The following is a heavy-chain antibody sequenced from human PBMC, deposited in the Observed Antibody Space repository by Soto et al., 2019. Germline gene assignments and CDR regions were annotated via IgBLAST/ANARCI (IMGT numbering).Heavy chain of an antibody. CDR1: GFTFSSYA. CDR2: VSIGGST. J-gene: IGHJ4*02. CDR3: AKRRGAGGHFDY. Sequence: DVPLLESGGGLVQPEGSLRLSCAASGFTFSSYAMGWVRQGPGKGLEWVAVVSIGGSTHYADSVRGRFTISRDNSKNTLSLQMNSLPAEDTAVYFCAKRRGAGGHFDYWGQGALVTVSS. V-gene: IGHV3-23*01. D-gene: IGHD2-15*01.